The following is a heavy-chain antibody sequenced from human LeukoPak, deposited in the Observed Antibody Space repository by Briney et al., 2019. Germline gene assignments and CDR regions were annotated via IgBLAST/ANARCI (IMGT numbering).Heavy chain of an antibody. D-gene: IGHD3-16*02. Sequence: PGGSLRLSCAASVFTFSSYQMNWVRQAPGKGREWVSYISSRGDTIFYADSVKGRFTISRDNAKNSLYLQMNSLRAEDTAVYYCAGYTDYWGQGTLVTVSS. J-gene: IGHJ4*02. V-gene: IGHV3-48*03. CDR1: VFTFSSYQ. CDR3: AGYTDY. CDR2: ISSRGDTI.